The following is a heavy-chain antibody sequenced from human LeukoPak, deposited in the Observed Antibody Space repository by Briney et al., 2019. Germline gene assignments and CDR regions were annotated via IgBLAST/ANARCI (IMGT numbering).Heavy chain of an antibody. V-gene: IGHV1-2*02. D-gene: IGHD1-7*01. J-gene: IGHJ5*02. CDR2: INPNSGGT. CDR1: GCTFTGYY. CDR3: ARDSTDAKLELRGGNWFDP. Sequence: GASVKVSCKASGCTFTGYYMHWVRQAPGQGLEWMGWINPNSGGTNYAQRFQGRVTMTRDTSISTAYMELSRLRSDDTAVYYCARDSTDAKLELRGGNWFDPWGQRTLVTVSS.